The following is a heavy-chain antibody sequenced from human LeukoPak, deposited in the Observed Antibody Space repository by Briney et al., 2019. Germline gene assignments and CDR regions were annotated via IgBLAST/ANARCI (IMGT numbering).Heavy chain of an antibody. CDR3: ARGGYNSVFDY. D-gene: IGHD5-24*01. CDR1: GGSISSYY. Sequence: SETLSLTCTVSGGSISSYYWSWIRQPPGKGLEWIGYIYYSGSTNYNPSLKSRVTISVDTSKNQFSLKLSSVTAADTAVYYCARGGYNSVFDYWGQGTLVTVSS. CDR2: IYYSGST. V-gene: IGHV4-59*01. J-gene: IGHJ4*02.